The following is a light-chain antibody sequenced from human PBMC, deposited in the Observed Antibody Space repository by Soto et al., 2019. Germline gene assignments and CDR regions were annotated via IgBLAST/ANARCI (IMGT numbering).Light chain of an antibody. CDR1: SSDIGVYNY. V-gene: IGLV2-14*01. CDR3: SSYTTSNTYV. Sequence: QSALSQPASVSGSPGQSITFSCTGTSSDIGVYNYVSWHQQHPGKAPKLMIYEDNNRPSGVSNRFSGSKSGNTASMTISGLQAEDEADYYCSSYTTSNTYVFGTGTKVTVL. J-gene: IGLJ1*01. CDR2: EDN.